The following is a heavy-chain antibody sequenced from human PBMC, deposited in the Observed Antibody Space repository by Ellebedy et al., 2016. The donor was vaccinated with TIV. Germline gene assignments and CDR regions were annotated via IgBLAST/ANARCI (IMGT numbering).Heavy chain of an antibody. J-gene: IGHJ4*02. D-gene: IGHD3-22*01. Sequence: GESLKISCAASGFTFSGYSMNWVRRAPGKGLEWVAVISYDGSNKHYADSVKGRFTISRDNSRNTLYLQMNSLRAEDTAVYYCARDTGLYYGSSGFDFWGQGTLVIVSS. CDR2: ISYDGSNK. CDR3: ARDTGLYYGSSGFDF. CDR1: GFTFSGYS. V-gene: IGHV3-30-3*01.